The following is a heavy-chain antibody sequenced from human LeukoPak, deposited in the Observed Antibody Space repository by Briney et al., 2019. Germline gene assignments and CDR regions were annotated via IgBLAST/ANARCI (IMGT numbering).Heavy chain of an antibody. D-gene: IGHD1-7*01. CDR3: ARSLGTTASLDY. V-gene: IGHV1-69*05. J-gene: IGHJ4*02. CDR1: GGTFSSYA. Sequence: GASVSVSCTASGGTFSSYAISWVRQAPGQGLEWMGGIISIFVTANYGQRFQGRVTITTDESTSTAYMELSSLRSEDTAVYYCARSLGTTASLDYWGQGTLGTVSA. CDR2: IISIFVTA.